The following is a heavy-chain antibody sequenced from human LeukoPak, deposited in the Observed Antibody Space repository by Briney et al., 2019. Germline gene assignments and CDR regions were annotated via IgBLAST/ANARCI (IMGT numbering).Heavy chain of an antibody. CDR1: GFTFSSYA. Sequence: PGGSLRLSCAASGFTFSSYAMSWVRQAPGKGLDWVSGISGSGGSTYYADSVKGRFTISRDNSKNTLYLQMNSLRAEDTAVYYCAKANPSGWYWDYWGQGTLVTVSS. V-gene: IGHV3-23*01. CDR3: AKANPSGWYWDY. CDR2: ISGSGGST. D-gene: IGHD6-19*01. J-gene: IGHJ4*02.